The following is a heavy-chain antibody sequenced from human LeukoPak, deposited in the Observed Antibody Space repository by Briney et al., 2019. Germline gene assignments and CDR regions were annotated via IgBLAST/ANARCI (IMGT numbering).Heavy chain of an antibody. CDR1: GFTFGDYA. Sequence: GGSLRLSCTTSGFTFGDYAMSWVRQAPGKGLEWVSFIRRKAHGGTTEYAASVKGRFSSSRDDSKSIAYLQMNSLKTEDTAVYFCTRVTYYYDNSGYFHFVSWGQGSLVTVSS. D-gene: IGHD3-22*01. J-gene: IGHJ4*02. CDR3: TRVTYYYDNSGYFHFVS. V-gene: IGHV3-49*04. CDR2: IRRKAHGGTT.